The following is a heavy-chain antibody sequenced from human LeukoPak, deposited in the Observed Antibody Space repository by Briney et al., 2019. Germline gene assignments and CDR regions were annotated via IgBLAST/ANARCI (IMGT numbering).Heavy chain of an antibody. Sequence: SETLSLTCTVSGGSIRSYSWNWLRQPPGKGLEWIGYIYYSGSTNYNPSLKSRVTISVDTSKNQFSLKLSSVTAADTAVYYCARRRAAAGSFDYWGQGTLVTVSS. D-gene: IGHD6-13*01. V-gene: IGHV4-59*08. J-gene: IGHJ4*02. CDR2: IYYSGST. CDR1: GGSIRSYS. CDR3: ARRRAAAGSFDY.